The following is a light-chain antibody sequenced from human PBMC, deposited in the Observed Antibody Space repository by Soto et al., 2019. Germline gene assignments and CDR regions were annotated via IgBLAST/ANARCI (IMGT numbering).Light chain of an antibody. CDR2: GAS. CDR1: QTVSSRY. J-gene: IGKJ2*01. Sequence: EIVLTQSPGTLSLSPGERATLSCRASQTVSSRYLAWYQQVPGQAPRLLIYGASSRATGIPDRFSGSGSGTDVTLTISRLEPEDFAVYYCQHYGSSLMYTFGQGTKLEIK. V-gene: IGKV3-20*01. CDR3: QHYGSSLMYT.